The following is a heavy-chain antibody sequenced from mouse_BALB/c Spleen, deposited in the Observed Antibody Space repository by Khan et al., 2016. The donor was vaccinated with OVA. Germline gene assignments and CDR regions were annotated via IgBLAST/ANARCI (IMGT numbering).Heavy chain of an antibody. J-gene: IGHJ4*01. D-gene: IGHD2-14*01. CDR1: GYTFTTAG. CDR3: AGGEAAYYRNDGGAMEY. V-gene: IGHV9-4*02. CDR2: INTHSGVP. Sequence: QIQLVQSGPELKKPGETVRISCKASGYTFTTAGIQWVQKMPGKGLKWIGWINTHSGVPKYAEDFKGRFAFSLEISVNTAYLQITNLKNEDTATYVCAGGEAAYYRNDGGAMEYWGQGTSVTVSS.